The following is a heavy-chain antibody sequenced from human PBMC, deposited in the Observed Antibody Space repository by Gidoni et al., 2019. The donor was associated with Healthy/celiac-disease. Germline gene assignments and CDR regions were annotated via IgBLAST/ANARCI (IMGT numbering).Heavy chain of an antibody. CDR3: AKVVPGGSSWEGHWFDP. D-gene: IGHD6-13*01. V-gene: IGHV3-23*01. Sequence: EVQLLESGGVVLQPGGSLRPPGAASGFTFSSYAMSWVRQAPVKGLEWVSSISGSGGSTYYADSVKGRFTLSRDNSKNTLYLQMTSLRAEDTAVDYCAKVVPGGSSWEGHWFDPWGQGTLVTVSS. J-gene: IGHJ5*02. CDR1: GFTFSSYA. CDR2: ISGSGGST.